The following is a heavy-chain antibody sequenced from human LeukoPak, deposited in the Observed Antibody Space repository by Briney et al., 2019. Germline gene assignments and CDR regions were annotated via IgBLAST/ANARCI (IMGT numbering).Heavy chain of an antibody. CDR2: MYHSGNT. D-gene: IGHD3-16*01. CDR3: AREANVLERFGELSN. J-gene: IGHJ4*02. CDR1: GGSISSNNW. V-gene: IGHV4-4*02. Sequence: SETLSLTCAVSGGSISSNNWWSWVRQPPGKGLEWIGEMYHSGNTDYNPSLKSRAAISVDKSKNQFSLKLNSVTAADTAVYYCAREANVLERFGELSNWGQGTLVTVSS.